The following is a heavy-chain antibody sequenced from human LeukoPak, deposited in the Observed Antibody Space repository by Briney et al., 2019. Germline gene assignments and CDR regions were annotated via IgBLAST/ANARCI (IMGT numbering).Heavy chain of an antibody. CDR2: IYYSGST. CDR3: ARAQDDYGDYAFLS. J-gene: IGHJ5*02. Sequence: SETLSLTCTVSGGSISSSSYYWGLIRQPPGKGLEWIGSIYYSGSTYYNPSLKSRVTISVDTSKNQFSLKLSSVTAADTAVYYCARAQDDYGDYAFLSWGQGTLVTVSS. CDR1: GGSISSSSYY. D-gene: IGHD4-17*01. V-gene: IGHV4-39*07.